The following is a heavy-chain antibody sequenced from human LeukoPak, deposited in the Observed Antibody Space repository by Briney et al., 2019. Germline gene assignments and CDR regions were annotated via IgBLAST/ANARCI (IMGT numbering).Heavy chain of an antibody. D-gene: IGHD3-22*01. CDR2: IPNDRRNS. CDR3: ATSRDFYDTSGYYPYYFDC. J-gene: IGHJ4*02. CDR1: GFTFSSYG. Sequence: GRSLRLSCAASGFTFSSYGMHWVRQAPGKGLEWVAVIPNDRRNSYYVDSVKGRFTISRDNSKNTLYLQMNSLRAKDTAVYYCATSRDFYDTSGYYPYYFDCWGQGTLVTVSS. V-gene: IGHV3-30*03.